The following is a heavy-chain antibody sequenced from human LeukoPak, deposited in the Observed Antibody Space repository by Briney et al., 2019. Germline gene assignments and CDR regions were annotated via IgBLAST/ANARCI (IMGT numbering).Heavy chain of an antibody. CDR2: ISYDGSNK. J-gene: IGHJ4*02. CDR3: ARGYSSSWEYY. CDR1: GFTFSSYA. V-gene: IGHV3-30*04. D-gene: IGHD6-13*01. Sequence: GGSLRLSCAASGFTFSSYAMHWARQAPGKGLEWVAVISYDGSNKYYADSVKGRFTISRDNSKNTLYLQMNSLRAEDTAVYYCARGYSSSWEYYWGQGTLVTVSS.